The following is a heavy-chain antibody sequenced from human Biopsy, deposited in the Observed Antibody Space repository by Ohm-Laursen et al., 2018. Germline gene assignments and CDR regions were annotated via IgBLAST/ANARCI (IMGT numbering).Heavy chain of an antibody. J-gene: IGHJ1*01. V-gene: IGHV1-69*06. CDR3: ATKLTGYFHH. Sequence: SVKVSCKTSGYTFTSYEINWVRQAPGQGLEWLGGNIPILGTGNYAQKFQDRVTVAADTSTSTATMELRSLRSDDTAVYYCATKLTGYFHHWGQGTLVIVSS. CDR2: NIPILGTG. CDR1: GYTFTSYE. D-gene: IGHD3-9*01.